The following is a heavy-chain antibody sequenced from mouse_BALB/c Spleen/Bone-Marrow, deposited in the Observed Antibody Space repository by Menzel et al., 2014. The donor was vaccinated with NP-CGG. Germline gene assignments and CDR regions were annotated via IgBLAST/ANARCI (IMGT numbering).Heavy chain of an antibody. J-gene: IGHJ4*01. CDR3: ARDYGYAMDY. D-gene: IGHD1-1*01. Sequence: DVKLVESGGGLVQPGGSRKLPCAASGITFSSFGMHWVRQAPEKGLEWVAYISSGSSTIYYADTVKGRFTTSRDNPKDTLFLQMTSLRSEDTAMYYCARDYGYAMDYWGQGTSVTVSS. V-gene: IGHV5-17*02. CDR1: GITFSSFG. CDR2: ISSGSSTI.